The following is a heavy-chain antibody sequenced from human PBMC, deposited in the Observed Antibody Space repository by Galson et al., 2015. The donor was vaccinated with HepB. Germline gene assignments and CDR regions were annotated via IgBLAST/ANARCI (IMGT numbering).Heavy chain of an antibody. J-gene: IGHJ3*02. CDR2: INTNTGNP. CDR1: GYVFDKYA. D-gene: IGHD5-12*01. Sequence: SVKVSCKASGYVFDKYAMNWVRQAPGQGLEWMGWINTNTGNPTYAQGFTGRFAFSLDTSVITAFLEISRLEVGDTAVYYCARGRLSGYANDAFDIWGQGTRVTVSS. CDR3: ARGRLSGYANDAFDI. V-gene: IGHV7-4-1*02.